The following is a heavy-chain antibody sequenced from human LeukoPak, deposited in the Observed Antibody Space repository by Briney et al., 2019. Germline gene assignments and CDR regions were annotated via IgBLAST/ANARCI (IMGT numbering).Heavy chain of an antibody. D-gene: IGHD2-2*01. CDR1: GDSVSSNSAA. CDR2: TYYRSKWYN. Sequence: SQTLSLTCAISGDSVSSNSAAWNWIRQSPSRGLEWLGGTYYRSKWYNDYAVSVKSRITINPDTSKNQFSLQLNSVTPEDTAVYYCARGSTLGSCTSSSCHNWFDPWGQGTLVTVSS. CDR3: ARGSTLGSCTSSSCHNWFDP. V-gene: IGHV6-1*01. J-gene: IGHJ5*02.